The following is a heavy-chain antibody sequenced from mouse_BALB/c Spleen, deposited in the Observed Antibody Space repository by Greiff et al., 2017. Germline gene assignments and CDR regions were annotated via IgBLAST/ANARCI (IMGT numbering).Heavy chain of an antibody. V-gene: IGHV14-3*02. J-gene: IGHJ4*01. CDR3: AMDYYAMDY. CDR1: GFNIKDTY. Sequence: LVESGAELVKPGASVKLSCTASGFNIKDTYMHWVKQRPEQGLEWIGRIDPANGNTKYDPKFQGKATITADTSSNTAYLQLSSLTSEDAAVYYCAMDYYAMDYWGQGTSVTVSS. CDR2: IDPANGNT.